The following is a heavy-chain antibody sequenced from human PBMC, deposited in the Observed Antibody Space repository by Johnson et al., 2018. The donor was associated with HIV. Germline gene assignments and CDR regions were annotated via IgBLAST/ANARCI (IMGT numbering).Heavy chain of an antibody. CDR1: GFTFSSYA. CDR3: ARAWGSRDILTALRGAFDI. CDR2: ISYDGSNK. D-gene: IGHD3-9*01. Sequence: QVQLVESGGGVVQPGRSLRLSCAASGFTFSSYAMHWVRQAPGKGLEWVAVISYDGSNKYYADSVKGRFTISRDNSKNTLYLQMNSLRAEDTAVYYWARAWGSRDILTALRGAFDIWGQGTMVTVSS. V-gene: IGHV3-30-3*01. J-gene: IGHJ3*02.